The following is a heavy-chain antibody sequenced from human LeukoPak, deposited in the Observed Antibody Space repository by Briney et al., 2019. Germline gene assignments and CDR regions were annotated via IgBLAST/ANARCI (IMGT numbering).Heavy chain of an antibody. CDR3: AKWTVTTPGRY. J-gene: IGHJ4*02. V-gene: IGHV3-23*01. Sequence: GGSLRLSCAASGFTVSSNYMSWVRQAPGKGLEWVSAISGSGGSTYYADSVKGRFTISRDNSKNTLYLQMNSLRAEDTAVYYCAKWTVTTPGRYWGQGTLVTVSS. D-gene: IGHD4-17*01. CDR1: GFTVSSNY. CDR2: ISGSGGST.